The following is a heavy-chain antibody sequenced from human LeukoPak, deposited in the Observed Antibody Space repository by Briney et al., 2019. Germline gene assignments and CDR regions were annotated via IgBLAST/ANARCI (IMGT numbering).Heavy chain of an antibody. CDR1: GFTFRSYR. CDR2: IKQGESER. Sequence: PGGSLRLSCAASGFTFRSYRMNWVRQAPRKGLEWVASIKQGESERYYVDSVNGRFTISRDNAKNSLYLQMNSLRAEDTAVYYCARGDNSAFDIWGQGTMVTVSS. J-gene: IGHJ3*02. D-gene: IGHD3-22*01. V-gene: IGHV3-7*04. CDR3: ARGDNSAFDI.